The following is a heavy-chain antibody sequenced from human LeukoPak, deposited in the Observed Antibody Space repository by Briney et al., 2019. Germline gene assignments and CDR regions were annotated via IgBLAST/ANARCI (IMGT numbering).Heavy chain of an antibody. CDR1: GFTFSHYW. V-gene: IGHV3-74*01. Sequence: GGSLRLSCAASGFTFSHYWMHWVRQAPGKGLVWVSRINSDRSRTTYADSVKGRFTISRDNAEDTLYLQMDSLRAEDTAVYYCARDLSTNPYWGQGTLVTVSS. CDR3: ARDLSTNPY. D-gene: IGHD2-8*01. CDR2: INSDRSRT. J-gene: IGHJ4*02.